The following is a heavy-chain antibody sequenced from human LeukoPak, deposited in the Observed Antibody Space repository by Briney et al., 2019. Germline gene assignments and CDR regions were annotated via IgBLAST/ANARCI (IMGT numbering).Heavy chain of an antibody. D-gene: IGHD7-27*01. CDR3: ARVGLGSLSLSGGFDY. CDR1: GFTFSSYS. Sequence: PGGSLRLSCAASGFTFSSYSMNWVRQAPGKGLEWVSSTSSSSSYIYYADSVKGRFTISRDNAKDSLYLQMNSLRAEDTAVYYCARVGLGSLSLSGGFDYWGQGTLVTVSS. CDR2: TSSSSSYI. J-gene: IGHJ4*02. V-gene: IGHV3-21*01.